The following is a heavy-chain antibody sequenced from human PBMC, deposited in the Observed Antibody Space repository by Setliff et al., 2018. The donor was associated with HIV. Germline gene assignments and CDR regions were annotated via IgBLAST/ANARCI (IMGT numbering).Heavy chain of an antibody. CDR2: ISVYNGNT. Sequence: ASVKVSCKASGYTFSNYVMHWVRQAPGQGLEWMGWISVYNGNTNYAEKFQGRVTMTTDTSTRTAYMDLRSLRADDTALYYCARVPRTGPLDYWGQGTLVTVSS. V-gene: IGHV1-18*01. J-gene: IGHJ4*02. CDR1: GYTFSNYV. CDR3: ARVPRTGPLDY.